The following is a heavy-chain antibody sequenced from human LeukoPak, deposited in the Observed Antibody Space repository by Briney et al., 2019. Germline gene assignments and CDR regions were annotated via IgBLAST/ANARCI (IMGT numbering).Heavy chain of an antibody. V-gene: IGHV1-18*01. Sequence: ASVKVSCKASGYTFTSYGISWVRQAPGQGLEWMGWISAYNGNTKYAQKLQGRVTMTTDTSTSTAYMELRSLRSDDAAVYYCARERRYYGSGSYTYYYYYMDVWGKGTTVTVSS. CDR3: ARERRYYGSGSYTYYYYYMDV. CDR1: GYTFTSYG. D-gene: IGHD3-10*01. J-gene: IGHJ6*03. CDR2: ISAYNGNT.